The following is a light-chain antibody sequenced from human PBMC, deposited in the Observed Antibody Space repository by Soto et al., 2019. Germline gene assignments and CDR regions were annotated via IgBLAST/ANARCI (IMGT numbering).Light chain of an antibody. CDR1: SSDVGGYNY. CDR3: SSYTTISTLEV. V-gene: IGLV2-14*01. Sequence: QSALTQPASMSGSPGQSITISCTGTSSDVGGYNYVSWYQQHPGKAPKLMIYEVSNRPSGVSNRFSGSKSGNTASLTISGLQAEDEADYYCSSYTTISTLEVFGGGTKVTVL. J-gene: IGLJ3*02. CDR2: EVS.